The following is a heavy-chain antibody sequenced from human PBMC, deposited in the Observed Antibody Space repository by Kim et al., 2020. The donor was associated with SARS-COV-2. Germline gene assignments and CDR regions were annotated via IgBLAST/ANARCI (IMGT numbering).Heavy chain of an antibody. CDR3: ERHPYSGYDHYFDY. CDR2: IYYSGST. V-gene: IGHV4-59*01. CDR1: GVSISSYY. J-gene: IGHJ4*02. Sequence: SETLSLTCTVSGVSISSYYWSWIRQPPGKGLEWIGYIYYSGSTNYNPSPKSRVTISVDTSKNQFPLKLSSVTAADTAVYYCERHPYSGYDHYFDYWGQGTLVTVSS. D-gene: IGHD5-12*01.